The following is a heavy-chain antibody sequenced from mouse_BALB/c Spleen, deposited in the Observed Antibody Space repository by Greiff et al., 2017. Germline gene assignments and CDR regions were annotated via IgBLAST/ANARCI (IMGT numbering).Heavy chain of an antibody. Sequence: VKLQQSGAELVRPGASVTLSCKASGYTFTDYEMHWVKQTPVHGLEWIGAIDPETGGTAYNQKFKGKATLTADKSSSTAYMELRSLTSEDSAVYYCTRSRAYRYDAMDYWGQGTSVTVSS. D-gene: IGHD2-14*01. J-gene: IGHJ4*01. V-gene: IGHV1-15*01. CDR2: IDPETGGT. CDR1: GYTFTDYE. CDR3: TRSRAYRYDAMDY.